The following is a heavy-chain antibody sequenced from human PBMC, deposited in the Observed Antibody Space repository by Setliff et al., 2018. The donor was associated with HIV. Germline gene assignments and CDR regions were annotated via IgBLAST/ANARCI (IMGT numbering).Heavy chain of an antibody. D-gene: IGHD6-6*01. CDR1: GYTFTDYY. CDR3: ARDPAPSSSASYFQH. J-gene: IGHJ1*01. V-gene: IGHV1-69-2*01. CDR2: VDPEDGET. Sequence: GASVKVSCKASGYTFTDYYMHWVQQAPGKGLEWMGRVDPEDGETIYAEKFQGRVTITADTSTDTAYMELSSLRSEDTAVYYCARDPAPSSSASYFQHWGQGTPVTAPQ.